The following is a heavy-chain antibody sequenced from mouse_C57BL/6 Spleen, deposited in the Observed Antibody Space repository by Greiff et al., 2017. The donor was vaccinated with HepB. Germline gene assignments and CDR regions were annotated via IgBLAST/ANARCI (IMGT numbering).Heavy chain of an antibody. CDR2: IDPSDSET. CDR3: AHYDYWPLAY. D-gene: IGHD2-4*01. V-gene: IGHV1-52*01. Sequence: QVQLQQPGAELVRPGSSVKLSCKASGYTFTSYWMHWVKQRPIQGLEWIGNIDPSDSETHYNQKFKDKATLTVDKSSSTAYMQLSSLTSDDSAVYYCAHYDYWPLAYWGQGTLVTVSA. CDR1: GYTFTSYW. J-gene: IGHJ3*01.